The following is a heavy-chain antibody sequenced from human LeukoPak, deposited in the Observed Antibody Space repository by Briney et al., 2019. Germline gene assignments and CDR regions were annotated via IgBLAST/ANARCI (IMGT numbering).Heavy chain of an antibody. J-gene: IGHJ4*02. CDR2: ISWNRGSI. CDR1: GFTFDDYA. D-gene: IGHD4-17*01. Sequence: AGGSLRLSCAASGFTFDDYAMHWVRQAPGKGLEWVSGISWNRGSIGYADSVKGRFTISRDNAKNSLYLQMNSLKTEDTAVYYCTTDFWTNYGDGYVRGGYWGQGTLVTVSS. CDR3: TTDFWTNYGDGYVRGGY. V-gene: IGHV3-9*01.